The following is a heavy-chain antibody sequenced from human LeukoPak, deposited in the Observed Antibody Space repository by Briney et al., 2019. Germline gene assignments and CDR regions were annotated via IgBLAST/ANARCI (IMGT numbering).Heavy chain of an antibody. CDR1: GYTFTSYD. V-gene: IGHV1-8*03. CDR3: ARRSMGFGEYYFDY. Sequence: ASVKVSCKASGYTFTSYDINWVRQATGQGLEWMGWMNPNSGNTGYAQKFQGKVTITRNTSISTAYMELSSLRSEDTAVYYCARRSMGFGEYYFDYWGQGTLVTVSS. D-gene: IGHD3-10*01. J-gene: IGHJ4*02. CDR2: MNPNSGNT.